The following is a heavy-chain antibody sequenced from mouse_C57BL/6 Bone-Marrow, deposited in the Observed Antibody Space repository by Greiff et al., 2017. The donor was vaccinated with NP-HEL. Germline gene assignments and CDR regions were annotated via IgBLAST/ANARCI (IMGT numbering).Heavy chain of an antibody. D-gene: IGHD1-1*01. CDR3: ARDRDYYGSSYDYAMDY. V-gene: IGHV5-4*01. J-gene: IGHJ4*01. CDR1: GFTFSSYA. Sequence: EVMLVESGGGLVKPGGSLKLSCAASGFTFSSYAMSWVRQTPEKRLEWVATISDGGSYTYYPDNVKGRFTISRDNAKNNLYLQMSHLKSEDTAMYYCARDRDYYGSSYDYAMDYWGQGTSVTVSS. CDR2: ISDGGSYT.